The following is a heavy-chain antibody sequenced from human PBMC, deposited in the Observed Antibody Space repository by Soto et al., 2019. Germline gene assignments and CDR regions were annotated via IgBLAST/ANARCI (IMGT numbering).Heavy chain of an antibody. J-gene: IGHJ6*02. CDR2: ISGSGGST. D-gene: IGHD3-3*01. Sequence: QTGGSLRLSCAASGFTFSSYAMSWVRQAPGKGLGWVSAISGSGGSTYYADSVKGRFTISRDNSKNTLYLQMNSLRAEDTAVYYCATPGWEWLLSSMDVWGQGTTVTVSS. CDR1: GFTFSSYA. CDR3: ATPGWEWLLSSMDV. V-gene: IGHV3-23*01.